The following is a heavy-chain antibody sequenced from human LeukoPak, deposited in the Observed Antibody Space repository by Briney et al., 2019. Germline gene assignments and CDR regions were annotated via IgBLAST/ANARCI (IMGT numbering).Heavy chain of an antibody. Sequence: GGSLRLSCAASGFTFSSYGMHWVRQAPGKGLEWVAVISYDGSSKYYADSVKGRFTISRDNSKNTLYLQMNSLRAEDTAVYYCAKDPMTTVTRTRNSGYFQHWGQGTLVTVSS. D-gene: IGHD4-17*01. J-gene: IGHJ1*01. V-gene: IGHV3-30*18. CDR1: GFTFSSYG. CDR2: ISYDGSSK. CDR3: AKDPMTTVTRTRNSGYFQH.